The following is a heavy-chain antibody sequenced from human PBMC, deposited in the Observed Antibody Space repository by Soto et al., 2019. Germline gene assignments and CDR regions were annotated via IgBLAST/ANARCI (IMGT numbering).Heavy chain of an antibody. CDR1: GGSVRSESHY. V-gene: IGHV4-61*01. D-gene: IGHD3-3*01. J-gene: IGHJ6*02. Sequence: QVQLQESGPGLVKPSETLSLTCTVSGGSVRSESHYWSWIGQTPAKGLEWIGYIYYTGSNHSNPSLRCRVTRSVQTSSAQVSPTLRSVTRAYTAVYYCARDQYDFRSGSYYYAMEVWGQGTKVTGSS. CDR2: IYYTGSN. CDR3: ARDQYDFRSGSYYYAMEV.